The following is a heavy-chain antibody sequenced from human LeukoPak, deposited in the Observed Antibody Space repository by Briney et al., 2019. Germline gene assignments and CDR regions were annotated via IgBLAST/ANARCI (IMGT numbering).Heavy chain of an antibody. CDR1: VFWLASRGAG. J-gene: IGHJ4*02. V-gene: IGHV2-5*02. CDR3: SHRLAGNSIGWLGGYFNY. Sequence: ESGPTLVEPTETLRLTCTYSVFWLASRGAGEGRIRQSPGKALGWFALIYWDIAGRYSPSLMSRLTITKGTSKTQLVLTTTYMEPVDTATYYVSHRLAGNSIGWLGGYFNYWGEGILVAVS. CDR2: IYWDIAG. D-gene: IGHD2/OR15-2a*01.